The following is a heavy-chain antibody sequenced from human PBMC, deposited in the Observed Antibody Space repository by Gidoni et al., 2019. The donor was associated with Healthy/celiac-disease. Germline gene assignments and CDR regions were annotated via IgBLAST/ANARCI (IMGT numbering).Heavy chain of an antibody. V-gene: IGHV3-23*01. CDR1: GFTSSSYA. CDR3: AKDSTIFGVVTNYYYYYMDV. Sequence: EVQLLESGGGLVQPGGSLRLSCAASGFTSSSYAMSWVRQAPGKGLEWVSAISGSGGSTYYADSVKGRFTISRDNSKNTLYLQMNSLRAEDTAVYYCAKDSTIFGVVTNYYYYYMDVWGKGTTVTVSS. J-gene: IGHJ6*03. D-gene: IGHD3-3*01. CDR2: ISGSGGST.